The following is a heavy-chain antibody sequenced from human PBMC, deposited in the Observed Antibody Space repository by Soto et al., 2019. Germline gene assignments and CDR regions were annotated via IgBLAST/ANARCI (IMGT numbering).Heavy chain of an antibody. Sequence: QVQLLQSGAEVKKPGSSVKVSCKASGDTFSNSAISWVRQAPGQGLEWMGGIIPFFGTENYAQKFQGRVTITADESTSTSYMELSSLRSGDSAVYYCAREKAATGPLHYWGQGTLVTVSS. J-gene: IGHJ4*02. CDR1: GDTFSNSA. V-gene: IGHV1-69*01. CDR2: IIPFFGTE. D-gene: IGHD6-13*01. CDR3: AREKAATGPLHY.